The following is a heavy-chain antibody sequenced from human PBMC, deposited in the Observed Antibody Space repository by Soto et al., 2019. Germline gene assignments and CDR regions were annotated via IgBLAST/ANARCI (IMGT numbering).Heavy chain of an antibody. J-gene: IGHJ4*02. D-gene: IGHD3-10*01. V-gene: IGHV3-23*01. CDR1: GFTFSSYA. CDR2: IGVGGGDR. CDR3: ARVRFGALV. Sequence: EVQLLESGGGLVQPGGSLRLSCAASGFTFSSYAMSWVRQAPGKGLEWVSIIGVGGGDRYYPESVKGRFTISRDNSRDTLYLEMNSRGDEDTAVYCCARVRFGALVWGQGTLVTVSS.